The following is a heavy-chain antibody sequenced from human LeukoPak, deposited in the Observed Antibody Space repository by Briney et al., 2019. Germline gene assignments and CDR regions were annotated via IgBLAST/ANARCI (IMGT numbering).Heavy chain of an antibody. D-gene: IGHD3-10*01. CDR1: GYTFTSYG. CDR2: ISAYNGNT. Sequence: GASVKVSCKASGYTFTSYGISWVRQAPGQGLEWMGWISAYNGNTNYAQKLQGRVTMTTDTSTSTAYMELRSLRSDDTAVYYCARTAMVRGVIINGDDAFDIWGQGTMVTVSS. J-gene: IGHJ3*02. V-gene: IGHV1-18*01. CDR3: ARTAMVRGVIINGDDAFDI.